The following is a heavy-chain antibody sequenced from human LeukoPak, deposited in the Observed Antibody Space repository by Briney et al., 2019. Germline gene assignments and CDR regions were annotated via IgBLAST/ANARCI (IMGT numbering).Heavy chain of an antibody. Sequence: GGSLRLSCAASGFTFSSYAMSWVRQAPGKGLEWVSAISGSGGSTYYADSVKGRFTISRDNSKTTVYLQMNSLRAEDTAVYYCAKANYGSGSYIYVAFDYWGQGTLVTVSS. V-gene: IGHV3-23*01. D-gene: IGHD3-10*01. CDR1: GFTFSSYA. CDR3: AKANYGSGSYIYVAFDY. J-gene: IGHJ4*02. CDR2: ISGSGGST.